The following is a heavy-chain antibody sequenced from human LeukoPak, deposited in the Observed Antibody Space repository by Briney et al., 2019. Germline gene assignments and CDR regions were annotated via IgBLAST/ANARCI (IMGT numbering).Heavy chain of an antibody. CDR1: GYSISNGYY. CDR3: TRDLGNWLIDY. V-gene: IGHV4-38-2*02. CDR2: IYHSGTT. D-gene: IGHD4-23*01. J-gene: IGHJ4*02. Sequence: KSSETLSLTCTVSGYSISNGYYWGWIRQPPGKGLEWVGSIYHSGTTYYNPPLKSRVTISTDTSKNNFSLKLTSVTAADTAIYYCTRDLGNWLIDYWGQGTLVTVSS.